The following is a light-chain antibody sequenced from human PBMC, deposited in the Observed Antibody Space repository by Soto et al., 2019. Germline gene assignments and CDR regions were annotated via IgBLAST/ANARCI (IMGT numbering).Light chain of an antibody. CDR2: AAS. Sequence: DIQMTQSPSTLSASVGDRFTVSCRMSQGISSYLAWYQQKPGRAPDLLIYAASSLQEGVPSRFSGSGSGTDFTLTISSVQPEDFATYYCQQSYITPLACGQGTKVDNK. J-gene: IGKJ1*01. V-gene: IGKV1-39*01. CDR3: QQSYITPLA. CDR1: QGISSY.